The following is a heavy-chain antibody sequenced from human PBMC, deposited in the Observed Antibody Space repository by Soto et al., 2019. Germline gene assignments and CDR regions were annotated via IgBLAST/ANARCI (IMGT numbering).Heavy chain of an antibody. CDR3: ARVIRAAAAGDLRDAVDP. CDR2: IYHSGST. CDR1: GGSISSGGYS. D-gene: IGHD6-13*01. Sequence: NHSETLSLTCAVSGGSISSGGYSWSWIRQPPGKGLEWIGYIYHSGSTYYNPSLKSRVTISVDRSKNQFSLKLSSVTAADTAVYYCARVIRAAAAGDLRDAVDPWGQGTLVTVSS. V-gene: IGHV4-30-2*01. J-gene: IGHJ5*02.